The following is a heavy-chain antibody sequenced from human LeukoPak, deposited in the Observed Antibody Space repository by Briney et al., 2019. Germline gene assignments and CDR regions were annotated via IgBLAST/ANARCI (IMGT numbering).Heavy chain of an antibody. CDR1: GFTFSSYS. D-gene: IGHD1-26*01. Sequence: GGSLGLSCAASGFTFSSYSMNWVRQAPGKGLEWVSSISSSSSYIYYADSAKGRFTISRDNAKNSLYLQMNSLRAEDTAVYYCARLPGATHFRPSDYWGQGTLVTVSS. V-gene: IGHV3-21*01. CDR2: ISSSSSYI. J-gene: IGHJ4*02. CDR3: ARLPGATHFRPSDY.